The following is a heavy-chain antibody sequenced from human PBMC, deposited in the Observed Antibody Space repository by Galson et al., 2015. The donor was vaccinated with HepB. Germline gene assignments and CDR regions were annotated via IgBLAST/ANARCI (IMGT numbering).Heavy chain of an antibody. CDR3: AKFYVGWPDRNYYYYGMDV. CDR1: GFSFSSYV. CDR2: ISSDGTTK. D-gene: IGHD3-16*01. V-gene: IGHV3-30*04. J-gene: IGHJ6*02. Sequence: SLRLSCAASGFSFSSYVMYWVRQAPGKGLEWLAVISSDGTTKNYAGSVKGRFTISRDNSKNTLYLQMNSLRAEDTAVYYCAKFYVGWPDRNYYYYGMDVWGQGTTVTVSS.